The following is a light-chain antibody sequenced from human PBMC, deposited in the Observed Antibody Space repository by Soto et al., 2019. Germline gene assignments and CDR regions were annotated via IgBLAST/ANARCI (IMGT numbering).Light chain of an antibody. V-gene: IGKV3-20*01. CDR1: QSVWSSL. J-gene: IGKJ1*01. CDR3: QQYGRPWT. CDR2: GAS. Sequence: ETVLTQSPGTLSLSPGERATLSCRASQSVWSSLLAWYQHKPGQTPRLLIYGASSRATGIPDRFSGSGSGTDITLTISRLELEDFAVYYCQQYGRPWTFGQGTKVEIK.